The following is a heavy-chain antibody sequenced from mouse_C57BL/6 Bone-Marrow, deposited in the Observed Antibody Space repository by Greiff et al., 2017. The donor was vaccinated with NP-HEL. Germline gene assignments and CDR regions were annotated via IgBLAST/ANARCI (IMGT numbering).Heavy chain of an antibody. CDR2: ISSGGSYT. CDR1: GFTFSSYG. Sequence: GKLMESGGDLVKPGGSLKLSCAASGFTFSSYGMSWVRQTPDKRLEWVATISSGGSYTYYPDSVKGRFTISRDNAKNTLYLQMSSLKSEDTAMYYCARRLWGYWGQGTTLTVSS. D-gene: IGHD1-1*02. CDR3: ARRLWGY. J-gene: IGHJ2*01. V-gene: IGHV5-6*02.